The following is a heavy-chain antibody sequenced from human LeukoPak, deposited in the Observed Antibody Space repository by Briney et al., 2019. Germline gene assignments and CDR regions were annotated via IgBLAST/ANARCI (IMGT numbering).Heavy chain of an antibody. Sequence: SETLSLTCTVSGGSISSYYWSWIRQPPGKGLEWIGYIYYSGSTNYNPSLKSRVTISVDTSKNQFSLKLSSVTAADTAVYYCAREVPMDGCSYGYTNNWFDPWGQGTLVTVSS. V-gene: IGHV4-59*01. CDR3: AREVPMDGCSYGYTNNWFDP. J-gene: IGHJ5*02. D-gene: IGHD5-18*01. CDR1: GGSISSYY. CDR2: IYYSGST.